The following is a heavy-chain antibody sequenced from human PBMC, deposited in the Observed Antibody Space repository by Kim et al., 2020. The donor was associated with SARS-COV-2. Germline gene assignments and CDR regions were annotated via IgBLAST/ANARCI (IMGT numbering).Heavy chain of an antibody. V-gene: IGHV1-3*01. Sequence: ASVKVSCKASGDSFTSYAMHWVRQAPGQRLEWMGGINAGNGNTKYSQKFQGRVTITRDTSASTAYMELSSLRSEDTAVYYCARWDEYDSDYYYGMDVWRQRTTVTV. CDR1: GDSFTSYA. CDR2: INAGNGNT. J-gene: IGHJ6*02. D-gene: IGHD3-3*01. CDR3: ARWDEYDSDYYYGMDV.